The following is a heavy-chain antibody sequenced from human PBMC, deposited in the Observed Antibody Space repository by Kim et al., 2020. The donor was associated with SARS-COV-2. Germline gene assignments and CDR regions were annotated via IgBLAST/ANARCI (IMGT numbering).Heavy chain of an antibody. J-gene: IGHJ3*02. CDR3: ARGLSAFDI. CDR2: GST. V-gene: IGHV4-30-2*01. Sequence: GSTYYHPSLKSRVTISVDRSKNQFALKLSSVTAADTAVYYCARGLSAFDIWGQGTMVTVSS.